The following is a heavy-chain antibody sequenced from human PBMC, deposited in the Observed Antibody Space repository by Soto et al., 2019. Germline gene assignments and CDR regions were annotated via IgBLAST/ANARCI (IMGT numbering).Heavy chain of an antibody. CDR1: GGSISSYY. CDR3: ARSPAVNAHPAPYYFDY. V-gene: IGHV4-59*01. Sequence: SETLSLTCTVSGGSISSYYWSWIRQPPGKGLEWIGYIYYSGSTNYNPSLKSRVTISVDTSKNQFSLKLSSVTAADTAVYYCARSPAVNAHPAPYYFDYWGQGTLVTVSS. D-gene: IGHD2-15*01. CDR2: IYYSGST. J-gene: IGHJ4*02.